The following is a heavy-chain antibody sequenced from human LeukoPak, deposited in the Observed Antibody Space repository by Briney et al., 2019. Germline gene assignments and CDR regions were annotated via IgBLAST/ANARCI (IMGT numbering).Heavy chain of an antibody. CDR1: GGSISSYY. V-gene: IGHV4-59*01. J-gene: IGHJ4*02. CDR2: IYYSGST. Sequence: SETLSLTCTVSGGSISSYYWSWIRQPPGKGLEWIGYIYYSGSTNYNPSLKSRVTISVDTSKDQFSLKLSSVTAADTAVYYCARESGYDRDFDYWGQGTLVTVSS. CDR3: ARESGYDRDFDY. D-gene: IGHD5-12*01.